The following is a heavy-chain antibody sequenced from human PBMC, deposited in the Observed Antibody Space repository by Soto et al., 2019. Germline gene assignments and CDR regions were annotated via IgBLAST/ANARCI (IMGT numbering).Heavy chain of an antibody. V-gene: IGHV3-21*02. Sequence: EVQLVESGGGLVKPGGSLRLSCAASGFTFSSYTMYWVRQAPGMGLEWVSSISTSSNYIYYADSVKGRFTISRDNAKNSLYLQMNSLRAEDTAVYFCARAFSNGYFDYWGQGILVTVSS. D-gene: IGHD4-4*01. CDR1: GFTFSSYT. CDR2: ISTSSNYI. J-gene: IGHJ4*02. CDR3: ARAFSNGYFDY.